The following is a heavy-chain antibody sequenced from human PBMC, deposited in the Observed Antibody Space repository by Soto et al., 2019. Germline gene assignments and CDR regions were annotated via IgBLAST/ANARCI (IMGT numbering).Heavy chain of an antibody. CDR2: IYYSGST. CDR1: GGSISSYY. CDR3: ARRSEREVFDY. V-gene: IGHV4-59*08. Sequence: QVQLQESGPGLVKPTETLSLTCTVSGGSISSYYWSWIRQPPGKGLEWIGYIYYSGSTNYNPSLKSRVTISVDTSKNQFSLKLSSVTAADTAVYYCARRSEREVFDYGGQGTLVTVSS. J-gene: IGHJ4*02. D-gene: IGHD1-1*01.